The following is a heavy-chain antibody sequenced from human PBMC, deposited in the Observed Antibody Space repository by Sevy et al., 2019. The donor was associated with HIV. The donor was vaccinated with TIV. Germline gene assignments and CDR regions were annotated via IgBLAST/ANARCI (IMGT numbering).Heavy chain of an antibody. Sequence: GGSLRLSCIGSGFSFSYYGIHWVRQSPGKGLDWVALISHDGINEYYADSVKGRFTMSKDNSTNTVYLEMNSLRNEDSAINFCANANSGSSSHSSLSALDVSCPRTTVT. D-gene: IGHD1-26*01. J-gene: IGHJ6*02. CDR3: ANANSGSSSHSSLSALDV. V-gene: IGHV3-30*18. CDR1: GFSFSYYG. CDR2: ISHDGINE.